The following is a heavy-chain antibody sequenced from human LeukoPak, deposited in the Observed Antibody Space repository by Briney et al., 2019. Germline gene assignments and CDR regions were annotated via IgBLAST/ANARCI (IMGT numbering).Heavy chain of an antibody. D-gene: IGHD6-13*01. CDR1: GYTFASYY. CDR3: ARSVAAAGPAFDY. J-gene: IGHJ4*02. V-gene: IGHV5-51*01. Sequence: GESLKISCKGSGYTFASYYIGWVRQMPGKGLEWMGIIYPGDSDTTYSPSFQGQVTISADKSISTAYLQWGSLKASDTAMYYCARSVAAAGPAFDYWGQGTLATVSS. CDR2: IYPGDSDT.